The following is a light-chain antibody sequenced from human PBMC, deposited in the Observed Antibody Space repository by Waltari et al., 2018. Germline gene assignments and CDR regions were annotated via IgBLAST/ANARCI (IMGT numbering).Light chain of an antibody. V-gene: IGKV1-39*01. CDR2: AAS. J-gene: IGKJ5*01. CDR3: QQSYGSPIT. CDR1: QSISSY. Sequence: EIQMTQSPSSLSASVGDRVTITCRASQSISSYVNWYHQKPGTPPNLLIHAASNLQSGVPSRFSGSGSGTDFILTISDVQPEDFATYYCQQSYGSPITFGQGTRLEIK.